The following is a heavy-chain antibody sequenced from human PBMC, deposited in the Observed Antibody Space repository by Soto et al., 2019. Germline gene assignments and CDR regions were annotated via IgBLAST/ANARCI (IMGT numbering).Heavy chain of an antibody. D-gene: IGHD3-10*01. CDR3: ARRSAYSGSGSYYPDSFDI. CDR1: GYIFTNYW. Sequence: EVQLVQSGAEVKKPGESLKISCKASGYIFTNYWIGGVRQMPGKGLDWMGIIYPGDSDTTYSPSFQGQVTFSADKSISAAYLQWSSLKASDTAMYYCARRSAYSGSGSYYPDSFDIWGQGTMVTVSS. J-gene: IGHJ3*02. CDR2: IYPGDSDT. V-gene: IGHV5-51*03.